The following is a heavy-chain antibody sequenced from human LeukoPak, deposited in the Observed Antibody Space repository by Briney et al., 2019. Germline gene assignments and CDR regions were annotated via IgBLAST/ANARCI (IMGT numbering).Heavy chain of an antibody. Sequence: GSLRLSCAASGSTFSSYGMSWVRQAPGKGLEWVSAIGNSDDDTYYADSVKGRFTISRDNSKNTLYLQMNSLRAEDTAVYHCAKKGRIGGTTFFDYWGQGTLVTVPS. J-gene: IGHJ4*02. D-gene: IGHD1-20*01. V-gene: IGHV3-23*01. CDR1: GSTFSSYG. CDR2: IGNSDDDT. CDR3: AKKGRIGGTTFFDY.